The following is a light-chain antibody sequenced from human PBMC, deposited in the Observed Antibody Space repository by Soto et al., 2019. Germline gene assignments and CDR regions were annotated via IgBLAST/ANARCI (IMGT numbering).Light chain of an antibody. CDR3: QQYGASPET. V-gene: IGKV3-20*01. CDR1: QRISGSY. CDR2: GAS. J-gene: IGKJ1*01. Sequence: EIVLTQSPGTLSLSPGERATLSCRASQRISGSYLAWYQQKPGQAPRLLIYGASSRSTGIADRFSGSGSGTDFTLTISRLEPEDFAVYYCQQYGASPETFGQGTKVDNK.